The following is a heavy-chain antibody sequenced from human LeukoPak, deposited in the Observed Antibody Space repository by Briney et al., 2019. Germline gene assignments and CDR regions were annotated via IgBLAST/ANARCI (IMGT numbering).Heavy chain of an antibody. CDR2: IDPSDSYT. J-gene: IGHJ4*02. CDR3: ARHFPPYCSGGSCYSVAPDY. Sequence: GESLRISCKGSGYSFTSYWISWVRKMPGKALEWMGRIDPSDSYTNYSPSFQGHVTISADKSISTAYLQWSILKASDTPMYYCARHFPPYCSGGSCYSVAPDYWGQGTLVTVSS. CDR1: GYSFTSYW. V-gene: IGHV5-10-1*01. D-gene: IGHD2-15*01.